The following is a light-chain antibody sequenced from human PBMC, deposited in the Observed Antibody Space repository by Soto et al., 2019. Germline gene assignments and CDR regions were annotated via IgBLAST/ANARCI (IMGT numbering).Light chain of an antibody. CDR3: QQYNNWPGT. Sequence: EIVMTQSPATLSVSPGERATLSCRASQSVSSNLAWYQQKPGQAPRLLIYGASTRATGIPARFSGSGSGTELKLTISSLQSEDFAVYYCQQYNNWPGTFGQGTKLEIK. CDR2: GAS. CDR1: QSVSSN. V-gene: IGKV3-15*01. J-gene: IGKJ1*01.